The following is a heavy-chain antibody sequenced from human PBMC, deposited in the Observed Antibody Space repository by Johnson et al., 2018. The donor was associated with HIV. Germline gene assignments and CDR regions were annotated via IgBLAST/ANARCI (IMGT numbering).Heavy chain of an antibody. Sequence: QVQLVESGGGLVQPGGSLKLACAASGFTFSGSALHWVRQASGKGLEWVAVISFDGSNKFYADSVKGRFTISRDNSKNTLYLQMNSLRAEDTAVYYCAKIPGANWGSPDDFDVWGQGTMVTVSS. D-gene: IGHD7-27*01. CDR3: AKIPGANWGSPDDFDV. CDR1: GFTFSGSA. J-gene: IGHJ3*01. CDR2: ISFDGSNK. V-gene: IGHV3-30*04.